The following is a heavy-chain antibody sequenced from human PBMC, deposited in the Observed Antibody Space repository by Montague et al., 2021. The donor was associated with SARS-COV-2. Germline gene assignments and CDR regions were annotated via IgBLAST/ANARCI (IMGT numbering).Heavy chain of an antibody. CDR1: GFTFDDHA. CDR2: ISWNSGSI. CDR3: ASQPNHFWEHS. Sequence: SLRLSCAAPGFTFDDHAMHWVRQPPGKGLEWVSRISWNSGSIGYADSVKDRFTISRDNVKNSLFLEMSSLRGDDTAFYYCASQPNHFWEHSWGRGTLVTVSS. J-gene: IGHJ4*02. D-gene: IGHD1-14*01. V-gene: IGHV3-9*01.